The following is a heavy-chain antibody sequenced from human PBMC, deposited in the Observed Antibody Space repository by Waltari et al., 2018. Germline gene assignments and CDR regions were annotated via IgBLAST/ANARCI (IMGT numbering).Heavy chain of an antibody. V-gene: IGHV4-39*07. Sequence: QLQLQESGPGLVTPSETLSLTCTVSGGSISSSSYYWGWIRQPPGKGLEWIGSIYYSGSTYYNPSLKSRVTISVDTSKNQFSLKLSSVTAADTAVYYCARERKLELRVGWFDPWGQGTLVTVSS. J-gene: IGHJ5*02. D-gene: IGHD1-7*01. CDR3: ARERKLELRVGWFDP. CDR1: GGSISSSSYY. CDR2: IYYSGST.